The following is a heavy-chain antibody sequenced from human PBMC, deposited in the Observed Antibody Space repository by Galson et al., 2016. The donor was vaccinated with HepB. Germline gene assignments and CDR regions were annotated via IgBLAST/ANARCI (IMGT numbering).Heavy chain of an antibody. CDR3: ARERFCISATCYVGDAFHI. J-gene: IGHJ3*02. D-gene: IGHD2-2*01. CDR1: GFSFSTYD. V-gene: IGHV3-7*05. CDR2: IKQDGSEK. Sequence: SLRLSCAASGFSFSTYDMTWVRQPPGKGLEWVAGIKQDGSEKYYVDSVQGRFTISRHNAKNSLYVQMESLRAEDTAVYFCARERFCISATCYVGDAFHIGGQGTMITVSS.